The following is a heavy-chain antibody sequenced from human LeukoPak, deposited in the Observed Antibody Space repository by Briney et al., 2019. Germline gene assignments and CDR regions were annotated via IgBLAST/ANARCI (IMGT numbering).Heavy chain of an antibody. CDR2: INHSGST. D-gene: IGHD3-10*01. J-gene: IGHJ4*02. CDR3: ARGLRRFYGSGSYQDY. Sequence: SETLSLTCAVYGGSFSGYYWSWLRQPPGKGLEWIGEINHSGSTNYNPSLKSRVTISVDTSKNQFSLKLSSVTAADTAVYYCARGLRRFYGSGSYQDYWGQGTLVTVSS. CDR1: GGSFSGYY. V-gene: IGHV4-34*01.